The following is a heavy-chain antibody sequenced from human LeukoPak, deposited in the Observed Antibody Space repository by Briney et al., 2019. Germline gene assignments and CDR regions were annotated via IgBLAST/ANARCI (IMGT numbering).Heavy chain of an antibody. Sequence: GASVKVSCKASGGTFSSYAISWVRQAPGQGLEWMGGIIPIFGTANYAQKFQGRVTITADESTSTAYMELSSLRSEDTAVYYCARDGRLRLGELSLYGFDYWGQGTLVTVSS. D-gene: IGHD3-16*02. CDR3: ARDGRLRLGELSLYGFDY. CDR1: GGTFSSYA. CDR2: IIPIFGTA. V-gene: IGHV1-69*13. J-gene: IGHJ4*02.